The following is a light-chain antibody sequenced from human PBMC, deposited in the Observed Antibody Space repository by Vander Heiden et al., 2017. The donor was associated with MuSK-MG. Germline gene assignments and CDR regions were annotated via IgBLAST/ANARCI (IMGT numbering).Light chain of an antibody. CDR1: RSDVGVYNY. J-gene: IGLJ1*01. CDR2: VGR. Sequence: QSGLTQPASVSGSPGQASPISCTGSRSDVGVYNYVSCYQHHPGTAQPLRIVVGRRRPSGVSYRFSCSNSGNNDSPTLSGPQAEDEAEDVCYSYTNGNTLPLVFGTGTKLTVL. V-gene: IGLV2-14*03. CDR3: YSYTNGNTLPLV.